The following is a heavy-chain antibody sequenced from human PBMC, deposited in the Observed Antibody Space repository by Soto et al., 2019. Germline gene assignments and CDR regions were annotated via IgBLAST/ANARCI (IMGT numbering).Heavy chain of an antibody. CDR3: ASQGSEHLNWFDP. D-gene: IGHD2-21*01. CDR1: GYTSTSYD. CDR2: MNPNSGNT. J-gene: IGHJ5*02. Sequence: ASVKVSCKASGYTSTSYDINWVRQATGQGLEWMGWMNPNSGNTGYAQKFQGRVTMTRNTSISTAYMELSSLRSEDTAVYYCASQGSEHLNWFDPWGQGTLVTVSS. V-gene: IGHV1-8*01.